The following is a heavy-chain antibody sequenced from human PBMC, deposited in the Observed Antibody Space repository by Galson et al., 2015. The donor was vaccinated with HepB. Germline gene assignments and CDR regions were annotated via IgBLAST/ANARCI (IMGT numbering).Heavy chain of an antibody. CDR3: AKVLLYDAFDI. Sequence: LRLSCAASGFTFSSYGMHWVRQAPGKGLEWVAVTSYDGSNKYYADSVMGRFTISRDNSKNTLYLQMNSLRAEDTAVYYCAKVLLYDAFDIWGQGTMVTVSS. CDR1: GFTFSSYG. CDR2: TSYDGSNK. V-gene: IGHV3-30*18. D-gene: IGHD2-2*02. J-gene: IGHJ3*02.